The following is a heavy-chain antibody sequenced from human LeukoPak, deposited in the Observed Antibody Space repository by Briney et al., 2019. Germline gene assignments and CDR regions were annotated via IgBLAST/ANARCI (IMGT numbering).Heavy chain of an antibody. CDR1: GFTFSSYS. CDR2: ISSSSSYI. J-gene: IGHJ4*02. CDR3: ARDPDTAMAYYFDH. Sequence: GGSLRLSCAASGFTFSSYSMNWVRQAPGKGLEWVSSISSSSSYIYYADSVKGRFTISTDNAKNSLYLQMNSLRAEDTTVYYCARDPDTAMAYYFDHWGERTVVTVS. V-gene: IGHV3-21*01. D-gene: IGHD5-18*01.